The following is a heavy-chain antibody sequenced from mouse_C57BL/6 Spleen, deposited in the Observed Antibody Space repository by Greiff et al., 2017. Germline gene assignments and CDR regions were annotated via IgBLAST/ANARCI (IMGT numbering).Heavy chain of an antibody. CDR3: ARGYGSSYDWYFDV. Sequence: QVQLQQPGAELVRPGSSVKLSCKASGYTFTSYWMHWVKQRPIQGLEWIGNIDPSDSETHYNQKFKDKATLTVDKSSSTAYMQLSSLTSEDSAVDYGARGYGSSYDWYFDVWGTGTTVTVSS. CDR1: GYTFTSYW. D-gene: IGHD1-1*01. J-gene: IGHJ1*03. V-gene: IGHV1-52*01. CDR2: IDPSDSET.